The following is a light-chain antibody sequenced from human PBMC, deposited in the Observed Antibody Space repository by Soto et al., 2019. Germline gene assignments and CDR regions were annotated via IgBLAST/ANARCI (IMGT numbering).Light chain of an antibody. V-gene: IGKV1-12*01. CDR2: AAS. J-gene: IGKJ5*01. CDR3: QQAVSLPLVT. CDR1: QDISTW. Sequence: DIQMTQSPSSVSASVGDRVTITCRASQDISTWLAWYQQKPGKAPKLLIYAASSLFSGVPSRFSGSGSGTDFTFTIISLQPEDFATYYCQQAVSLPLVTFGQGTRLDLK.